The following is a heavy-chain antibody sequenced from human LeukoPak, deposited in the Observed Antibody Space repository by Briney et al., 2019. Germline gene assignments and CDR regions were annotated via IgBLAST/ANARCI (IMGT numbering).Heavy chain of an antibody. J-gene: IGHJ6*03. V-gene: IGHV3-21*01. CDR1: GFTFSSYS. Sequence: GGSLRLSCAASGFTFSSYSMNWVRQAPGKGREWVSSISSSSSYIYYADSVKGRFIISRDNAKNSLYLQMNSLRAEDTAVYYCARYCSSTSCQHSYYYYMDVWGKGTTVTVSS. CDR2: ISSSSSYI. CDR3: ARYCSSTSCQHSYYYYMDV. D-gene: IGHD2-2*01.